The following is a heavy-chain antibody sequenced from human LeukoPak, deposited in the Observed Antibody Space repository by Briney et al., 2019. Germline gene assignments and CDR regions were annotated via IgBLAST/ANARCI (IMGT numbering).Heavy chain of an antibody. V-gene: IGHV4-59*12. D-gene: IGHD4-23*01. CDR2: IYYSGST. CDR1: GGSISSYY. Sequence: SETLSLTCTVSGGSISSYYWSWIRQPPGKGLEWIGYIYYSGSTNYNPSLKSRVTISVDTSKNQFSLKLSSVTAADTAVYYCARETTVVTPYFDYWGQGTLVTVSS. J-gene: IGHJ4*02. CDR3: ARETTVVTPYFDY.